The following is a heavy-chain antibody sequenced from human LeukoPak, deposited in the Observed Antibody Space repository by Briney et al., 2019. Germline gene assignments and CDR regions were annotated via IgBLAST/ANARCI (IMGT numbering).Heavy chain of an antibody. CDR1: GFTFSNAW. CDR3: TVRITIFGVVIISDFDY. J-gene: IGHJ4*02. Sequence: GGSLRLSCAASGFTFSNAWMSWVRQAPGKGLEWVGRIKSKTDGGTTDYAAPVKGRFTISRDDSKSTLYLQMNSLKTEDTAVYYCTVRITIFGVVIISDFDYWGQGTLVTVSS. CDR2: IKSKTDGGTT. V-gene: IGHV3-15*01. D-gene: IGHD3-3*01.